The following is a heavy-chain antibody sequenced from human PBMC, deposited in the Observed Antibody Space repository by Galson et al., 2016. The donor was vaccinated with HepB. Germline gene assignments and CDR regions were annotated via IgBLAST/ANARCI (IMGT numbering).Heavy chain of an antibody. CDR3: ARDDTSGLDDLSGAERRFYRHFGMDV. J-gene: IGHJ6*01. CDR2: ISYDGTNI. Sequence: SLRLSCAASGFTFRTYAMHWVRQAPGKGLEWVAVISYDGTNIHYADSVKGRFTISRDNSKNTLYLQMSSLRFEDTAVYYCARDDTSGLDDLSGAERRFYRHFGMDV. CDR1: GFTFRTYA. D-gene: IGHD3-22*01. V-gene: IGHV3-30*04.